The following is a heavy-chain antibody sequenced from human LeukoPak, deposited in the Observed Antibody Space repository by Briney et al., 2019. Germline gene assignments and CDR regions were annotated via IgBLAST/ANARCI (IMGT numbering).Heavy chain of an antibody. CDR1: GFTFSGHW. CDR2: INSDGSTT. J-gene: IGHJ4*02. Sequence: GVLRLSCAASGFTFSGHWMHWVRQAPGKGLVWVSRINSDGSTTDYADSVRGRLTTSGDNAKNTLYLQMNSLRAEDTALYYCAKDIFTMVRGVVDYWGQGTLVTVSS. V-gene: IGHV3-74*01. CDR3: AKDIFTMVRGVVDY. D-gene: IGHD3-10*01.